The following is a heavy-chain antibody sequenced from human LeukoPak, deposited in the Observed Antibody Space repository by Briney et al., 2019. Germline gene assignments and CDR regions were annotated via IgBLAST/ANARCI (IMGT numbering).Heavy chain of an antibody. CDR1: GFTFSSYD. J-gene: IGHJ3*02. Sequence: GGSLRLSCAASGFTFSSYDMHWVRHATRKGLEWVSAIGTAGDTYYPGSVKGRFTISRENAKNSLYLRMNSLRAGDTAVYYCARGSYGDYVENDAFDIWGQGTMVTVSS. CDR3: ARGSYGDYVENDAFDI. V-gene: IGHV3-13*01. CDR2: IGTAGDT. D-gene: IGHD4-17*01.